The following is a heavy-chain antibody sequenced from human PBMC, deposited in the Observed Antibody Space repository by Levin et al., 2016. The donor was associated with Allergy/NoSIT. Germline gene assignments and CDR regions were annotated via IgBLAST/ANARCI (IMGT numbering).Heavy chain of an antibody. CDR1: GGTFSSYT. V-gene: IGHV1-69*02. J-gene: IGHJ5*02. CDR2: IIPILGIA. Sequence: SVKVSCKASGGTFSSYTISWVRQAPGQGLEWMGRIIPILGIANYAQKFQGRVTITADKSTSTAYMELSSLRSEDTAVYYCARGYYGSGSYFSWFDPWGQGTLVTVSS. CDR3: ARGYYGSGSYFSWFDP. D-gene: IGHD3-10*01.